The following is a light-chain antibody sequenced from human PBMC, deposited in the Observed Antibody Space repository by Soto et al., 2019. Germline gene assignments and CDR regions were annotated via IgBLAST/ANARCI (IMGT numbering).Light chain of an antibody. Sequence: ETMLTQSPGTLSLSPGERATLSCRASQSVNSNYLAWYQQKHGQAPRLLIYGAYRRATGIPDRFSGSGSGTDFTLSISRLEPEDFAVYYCQHYGWTSWTFGQGTKVEVK. CDR2: GAY. CDR3: QHYGWTSWT. CDR1: QSVNSNY. V-gene: IGKV3-20*01. J-gene: IGKJ1*01.